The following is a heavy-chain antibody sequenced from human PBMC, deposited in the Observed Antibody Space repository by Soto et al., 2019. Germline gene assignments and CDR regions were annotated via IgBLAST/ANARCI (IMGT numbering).Heavy chain of an antibody. V-gene: IGHV1-3*01. J-gene: IGHJ4*02. CDR3: ARAGWFAEGYFDF. D-gene: IGHD3-10*01. Sequence: ASEKVSCKASGFTFVMYAIHWVRQAPGQGLEWMAWINAGNGHTTYSQKFQGRVTITRDTSARTVYMELRSLRFEDTATYYCARAGWFAEGYFDFWGQGTPVTVSS. CDR2: INAGNGHT. CDR1: GFTFVMYA.